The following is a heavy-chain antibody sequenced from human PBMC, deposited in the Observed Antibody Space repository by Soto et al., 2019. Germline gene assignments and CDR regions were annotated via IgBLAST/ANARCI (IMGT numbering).Heavy chain of an antibody. CDR2: ISGYNGKT. V-gene: IGHV1-18*04. Sequence: QVQLVQSGPEVKKPGASVKVSRKASGYTFTSFGVSWLRQAPGQGPEWMGWISGYNGKTKYTQKVQGRVTLTTDTSTATAYMELRSLRSDDAAVYFCARDKMIDDFGLGSFDYWGQGTVVTVSS. D-gene: IGHD3-10*01. CDR1: GYTFTSFG. CDR3: ARDKMIDDFGLGSFDY. J-gene: IGHJ4*02.